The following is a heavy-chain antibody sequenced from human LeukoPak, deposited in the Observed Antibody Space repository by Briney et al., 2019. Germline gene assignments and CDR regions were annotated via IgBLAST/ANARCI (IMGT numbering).Heavy chain of an antibody. J-gene: IGHJ4*02. Sequence: GGSLRLSCSASGFTFSNFPLHWVRQAPGKGLEYVSAISTDGGSTYYADSVKGRFTISRDNSKNTLSLQMGSLRVEDTAVYYCVKAILFGSVSYYADWGQGTLVTVSS. CDR1: GFTFSNFP. D-gene: IGHD3-22*01. CDR2: ISTDGGST. V-gene: IGHV3-64D*09. CDR3: VKAILFGSVSYYAD.